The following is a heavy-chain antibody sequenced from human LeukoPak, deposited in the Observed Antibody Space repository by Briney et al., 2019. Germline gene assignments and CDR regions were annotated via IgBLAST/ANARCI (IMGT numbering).Heavy chain of an antibody. CDR2: IYPGDSDT. Sequence: GESLKISCKGSGYSFTSYWIGWVRQMPGKGLEWMGIIYPGDSDTRYSPSFQGQVTISADKSISTAYLQWSSLKASDTAMYYCARSTVRDTAIVTSYFDPWGRGTLVTVSS. V-gene: IGHV5-51*01. D-gene: IGHD5-18*01. CDR3: ARSTVRDTAIVTSYFDP. CDR1: GYSFTSYW. J-gene: IGHJ5*02.